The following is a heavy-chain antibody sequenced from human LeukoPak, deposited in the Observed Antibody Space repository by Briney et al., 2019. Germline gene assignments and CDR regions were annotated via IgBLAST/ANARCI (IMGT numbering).Heavy chain of an antibody. J-gene: IGHJ3*02. Sequence: GGSLRLSCAASGFTVSSNYMSWVRQAPGKGLEWVSIIYSGGSTFYADSVKGRFTISSDNSKNTLYLQMNSLRAEDTAVYYCARGGSYLSAFDIWGQGTMVTVSS. V-gene: IGHV3-53*01. CDR2: IYSGGST. D-gene: IGHD1-26*01. CDR3: ARGGSYLSAFDI. CDR1: GFTVSSNY.